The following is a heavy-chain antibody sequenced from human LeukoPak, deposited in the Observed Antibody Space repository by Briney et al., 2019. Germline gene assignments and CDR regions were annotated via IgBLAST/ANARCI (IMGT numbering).Heavy chain of an antibody. V-gene: IGHV3-73*01. CDR2: IRSQANSYAT. J-gene: IGHJ4*02. CDR3: TRAYDSSGYDFFYFDY. CDR1: GFTFSGSA. Sequence: GGSLRLSCGASGFTFSGSAMHWGRKGSGKGMELVGRIRSQANSYATAYVASVKGRFTISRDDSKKTAYLEMNSLRTEDTAVYYCTRAYDSSGYDFFYFDYWGQGTLVTVSS. D-gene: IGHD3-22*01.